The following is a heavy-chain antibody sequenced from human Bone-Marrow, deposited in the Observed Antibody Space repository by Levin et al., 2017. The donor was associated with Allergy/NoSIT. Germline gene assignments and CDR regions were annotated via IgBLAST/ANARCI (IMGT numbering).Heavy chain of an antibody. CDR3: ARGPHYYDSSDYDGGGDY. D-gene: IGHD3-22*01. V-gene: IGHV3-53*01. J-gene: IGHJ4*02. CDR1: GFTVSSSY. Sequence: GGSLRLSCAASGFTVSSSYMTWVRQAPGKGLDWVSVIYGGGSTYYADSVKGRFAISRDNSKNTLYLQMNSLRAEETAVYYCARGPHYYDSSDYDGGGDYWGQGTLVTVSS. CDR2: IYGGGST.